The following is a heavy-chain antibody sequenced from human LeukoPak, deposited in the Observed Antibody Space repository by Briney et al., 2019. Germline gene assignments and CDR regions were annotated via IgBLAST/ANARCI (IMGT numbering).Heavy chain of an antibody. V-gene: IGHV4-39*07. Sequence: PSETLSLTCTVSGGSISSSSYYWGWIRQPPGKGLEWIGSIYYSGSTYYNPSLKSRVTISVDTSKNQFSLKLSSVTAADTAVYYCARAHCSSTNCRRGFDPWGQGTLVTVSS. D-gene: IGHD2-2*01. J-gene: IGHJ5*02. CDR1: GGSISSSSYY. CDR2: IYYSGST. CDR3: ARAHCSSTNCRRGFDP.